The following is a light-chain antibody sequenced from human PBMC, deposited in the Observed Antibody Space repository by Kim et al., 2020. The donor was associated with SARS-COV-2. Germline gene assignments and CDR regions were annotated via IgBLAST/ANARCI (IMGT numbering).Light chain of an antibody. CDR2: QDT. CDR3: QAWDSRTVV. Sequence: SYELTQPPSVSVSPGQTATITCSGDKLGDKYACWYQQKPGHSPVVVIYQDTKRPSGIPERFSGSNSGNTSTLTISGTQAMDEADYYCQAWDSRTVVFGGGTQLTVL. J-gene: IGLJ2*01. CDR1: KLGDKY. V-gene: IGLV3-1*01.